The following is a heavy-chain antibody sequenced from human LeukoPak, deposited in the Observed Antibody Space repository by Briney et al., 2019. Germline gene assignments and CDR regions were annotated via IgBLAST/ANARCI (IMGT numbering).Heavy chain of an antibody. CDR1: GFTFSSYW. V-gene: IGHV3-74*01. J-gene: IGHJ6*03. CDR2: INSDGSST. CDR3: ARLGGYYDILTGPTYYYYYMDV. Sequence: GGSLRLSCAASGFTFSSYWMHWVRQAPGKGLVWVSRINSDGSSTSYADSVKGRFTISIDNAKNTLYLQMNSLRAEDTAVYYCARLGGYYDILTGPTYYYYYMDVWGKGTTVTVSS. D-gene: IGHD3-9*01.